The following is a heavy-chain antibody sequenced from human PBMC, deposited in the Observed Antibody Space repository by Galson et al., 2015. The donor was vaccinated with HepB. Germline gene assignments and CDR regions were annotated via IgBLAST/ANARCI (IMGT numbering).Heavy chain of an antibody. J-gene: IGHJ4*02. CDR2: INPNRGDT. Sequence: SVKVSCKASGYTFTAYYMHWVRQAPGQGLEWMGRINPNRGDTNYAQKFQGRVTMTRDTSISTAYMELGRLRSDDTAVYYCARVGGYYDRVEDYYWGQGTLVTVSS. V-gene: IGHV1-2*06. D-gene: IGHD3-22*01. CDR1: GYTFTAYY. CDR3: ARVGGYYDRVEDYY.